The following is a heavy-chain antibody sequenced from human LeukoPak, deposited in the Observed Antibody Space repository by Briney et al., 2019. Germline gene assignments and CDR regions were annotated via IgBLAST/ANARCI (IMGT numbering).Heavy chain of an antibody. D-gene: IGHD3-16*01. Sequence: SETLSLTCSVSGGSISSSRSYWGWIRPTPGKGLEWVGSIYYNGDTYYNPSFKSRVSMSVDTAKNQISLILTSVTAADTAVYYCSREDYSCPNWFDTWGQGTPVTVSS. CDR1: GGSISSSRSY. CDR2: IYYNGDT. CDR3: SREDYSCPNWFDT. V-gene: IGHV4-39*07. J-gene: IGHJ5*02.